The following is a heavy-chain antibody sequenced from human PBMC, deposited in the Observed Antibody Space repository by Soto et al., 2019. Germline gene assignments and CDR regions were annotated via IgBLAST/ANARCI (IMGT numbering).Heavy chain of an antibody. CDR1: GFTFSTYA. Sequence: EVQLLESGGGLVQPGGSLRLSCVASGFTFSTYAMSWARQAPGKGLEWVSCITGSGGSTFYADSVKGRFTISRDNSKSTLYLQMNSLRAEDTAVYYCASPIGYWGQGTLVTVSS. V-gene: IGHV3-23*01. CDR3: ASPIGY. CDR2: ITGSGGST. J-gene: IGHJ4*02.